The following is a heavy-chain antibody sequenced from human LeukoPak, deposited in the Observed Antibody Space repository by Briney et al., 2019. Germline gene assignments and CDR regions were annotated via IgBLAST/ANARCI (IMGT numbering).Heavy chain of an antibody. V-gene: IGHV4-34*01. J-gene: IGHJ6*02. Sequence: NASETLSLTCAVYGGSFSGYYWSWIRQPPGKGLEWIGEINHSGSTNYNPSLKSRVTISVDTSKNQFSLKLSSVTAADTAVYYCGRGPPGPSDVWGQGTPVTVSS. CDR1: GGSFSGYY. CDR2: INHSGST. CDR3: GRGPPGPSDV.